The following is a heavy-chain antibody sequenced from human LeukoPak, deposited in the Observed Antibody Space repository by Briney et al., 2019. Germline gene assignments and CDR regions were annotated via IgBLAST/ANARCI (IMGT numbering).Heavy chain of an antibody. CDR1: GFTFSTSA. J-gene: IGHJ4*02. CDR2: ISVSGYST. D-gene: IGHD3-3*01. V-gene: IGHV3-23*01. Sequence: PGGSLRLSCAASGFTFSTSAMGWVRQAPGKGLEWVSGISVSGYSTYYAESVKGRFTISRDNSKNTLYLQMNSLRAEDTAVYYCAKIFGVVMLTEFDYWGQGTVVTVSS. CDR3: AKIFGVVMLTEFDY.